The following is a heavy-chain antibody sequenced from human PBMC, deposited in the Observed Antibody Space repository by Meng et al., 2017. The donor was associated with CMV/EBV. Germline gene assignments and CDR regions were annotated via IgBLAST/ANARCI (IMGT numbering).Heavy chain of an antibody. J-gene: IGHJ6*02. Sequence: GGSLRLSCAASGFTFSSYAMSWVRQAPGKGLEWVSAISGSGGSTYYADSVKGRFTISRDNSKNTPYLQMNSLRAEDTAVYYCAKDGYCSSTSCYTGTPLNYGMDVWGQGTTVTVSS. CDR1: GFTFSSYA. CDR2: ISGSGGST. V-gene: IGHV3-23*01. D-gene: IGHD2-2*02. CDR3: AKDGYCSSTSCYTGTPLNYGMDV.